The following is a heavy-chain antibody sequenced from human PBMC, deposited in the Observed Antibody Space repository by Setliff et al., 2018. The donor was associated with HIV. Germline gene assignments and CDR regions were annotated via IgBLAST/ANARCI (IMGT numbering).Heavy chain of an antibody. CDR3: VRDHGDWWWFFDS. Sequence: GGSLSLSCVASGFSVSFNYMNWVRQGPGKGLEWVSSIYGSGDTYYADSVKGRFTISRDDSKNTVYLQMSSLRVEDTAMYFCVRDHGDWWWFFDSWGQGTRVTVSS. D-gene: IGHD2-15*01. CDR2: IYGSGDT. J-gene: IGHJ4*02. V-gene: IGHV3-53*01. CDR1: GFSVSFNY.